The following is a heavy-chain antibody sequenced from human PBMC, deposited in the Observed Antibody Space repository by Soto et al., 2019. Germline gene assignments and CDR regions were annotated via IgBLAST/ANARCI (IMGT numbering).Heavy chain of an antibody. D-gene: IGHD1-26*01. V-gene: IGHV1-18*01. Sequence: QVQLVQSGPEVRKPGASVKVSCEASGYTFTTSGISWVRQVPGQGLEWMGWISTYNGDTNSAQNFQGRVLMTADTSTGKAYMELMSLKSDDTAVYYCARPGSWPYYYYGLDVWGQGTTVTVSS. J-gene: IGHJ6*02. CDR2: ISTYNGDT. CDR3: ARPGSWPYYYYGLDV. CDR1: GYTFTTSG.